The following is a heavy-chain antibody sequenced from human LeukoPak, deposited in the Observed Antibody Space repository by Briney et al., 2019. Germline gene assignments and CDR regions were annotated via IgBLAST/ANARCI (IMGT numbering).Heavy chain of an antibody. J-gene: IGHJ1*01. D-gene: IGHD3-22*01. Sequence: ASVKVSSETSGYTFTANYMHWVRQAPGEGRGWMGGFDPEDGETIYAQKIQGRVTMTEDTSTDTAYMELSSLRSEDTAVYYCATGFVGGYYLQYFQHWGQGTLVTVSS. V-gene: IGHV1-24*01. CDR2: FDPEDGET. CDR1: GYTFTANY. CDR3: ATGFVGGYYLQYFQH.